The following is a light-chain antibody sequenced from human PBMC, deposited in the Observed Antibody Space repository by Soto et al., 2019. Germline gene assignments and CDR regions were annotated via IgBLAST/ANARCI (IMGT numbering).Light chain of an antibody. CDR3: QQYGNPPPYS. J-gene: IGKJ2*03. V-gene: IGKV3-20*01. Sequence: EIVLTQSPGTLSLSPGERATLSCRASQSVSRSLVAWYQQKPGQAPRLLIYGASTRATGIADRFSGSGSGTDFTLTISRLEPEDFAVYYCQQYGNPPPYSFGQGTKLEIK. CDR1: QSVSRSL. CDR2: GAS.